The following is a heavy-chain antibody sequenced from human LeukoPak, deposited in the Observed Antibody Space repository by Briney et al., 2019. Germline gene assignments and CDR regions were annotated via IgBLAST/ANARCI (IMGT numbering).Heavy chain of an antibody. D-gene: IGHD3-22*01. CDR1: GFTFSSYA. CDR2: LSGSGGNT. J-gene: IGHJ4*02. Sequence: GGSLRLSCAASGFTFSSYAMSWVRQAPGKGLEWVSTLSGSGGNTYYADSVKGRVTISRDNSKNTLYLQMNSLRAEDTAVYHCAKESYYYDSADYFDYWGQGTLVTVSS. V-gene: IGHV3-23*01. CDR3: AKESYYYDSADYFDY.